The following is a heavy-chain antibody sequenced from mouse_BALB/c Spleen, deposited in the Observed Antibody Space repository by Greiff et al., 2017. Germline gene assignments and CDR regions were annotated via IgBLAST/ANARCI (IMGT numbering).Heavy chain of an antibody. CDR2: ISYSGST. J-gene: IGHJ2*01. V-gene: IGHV3-8*02. CDR1: GDYITSGY. Sequence: EVQLVESGPSLVKPSQTLSLTCSVTGDYITSGYWNWIRKFPGNKLEYMGYISYSGSTYYNPSLKSRISITRDTSKNQYYLQLNSVTTEDTATYYCASTPVVPYFDDWGQGTTLTVSS. CDR3: ASTPVVPYFDD. D-gene: IGHD1-1*01.